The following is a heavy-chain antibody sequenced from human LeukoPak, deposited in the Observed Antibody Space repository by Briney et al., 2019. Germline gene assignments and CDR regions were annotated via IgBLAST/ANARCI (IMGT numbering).Heavy chain of an antibody. V-gene: IGHV3-48*03. J-gene: IGHJ4*02. D-gene: IGHD5-18*01. CDR2: ISSSGANI. CDR3: ARITWIQLWGEDDY. CDR1: GFTFSSYE. Sequence: PGGSLRLSCAASGFTFSSYEMNWLRQAPGKGLEWVSYISSSGANIYYADSVKGRFTISRDNAKNSLHLQMNSLRAEDTAVYYCARITWIQLWGEDDYWGQGTLVIVSS.